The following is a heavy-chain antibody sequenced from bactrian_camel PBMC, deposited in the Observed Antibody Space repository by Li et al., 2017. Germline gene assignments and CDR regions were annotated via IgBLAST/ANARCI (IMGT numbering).Heavy chain of an antibody. J-gene: IGHJ6*01. V-gene: IGHV3S61*01. CDR1: GGFGDYYI. Sequence: HVQLVESGGGLVQPGGSLRLSCATSGGFGDYYIMAWFRQAPGKGREAVAVIYKGDDKAWYTASVKGRFTISQDNAKNTVRLEMNNSDPEDTAVYYCAAGGEATICMSAVKAAGVMLPRAFAYWGQGTQVTVS. CDR3: AAGGEATICMSAVKAAGVMLPRAFAY. D-gene: IGHD3*01. CDR2: IYKGDDKA.